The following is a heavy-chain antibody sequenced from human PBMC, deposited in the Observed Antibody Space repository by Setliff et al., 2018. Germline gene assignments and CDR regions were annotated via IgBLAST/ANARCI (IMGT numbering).Heavy chain of an antibody. CDR2: VSHSGSA. V-gene: IGHV4-34*01. D-gene: IGHD5-12*01. CDR1: GESFSGYY. J-gene: IGHJ4*02. CDR3: ARVPGRDGYNFFDY. Sequence: SETLSLTCAIYGESFSGYYWGWIRQPPGRGLEWIGEVSHSGSANYNPSLKSRVTISVDTSKNQFFLKLRSVTAADTAVYFCARVPGRDGYNFFDYWGQGMLVTVSS.